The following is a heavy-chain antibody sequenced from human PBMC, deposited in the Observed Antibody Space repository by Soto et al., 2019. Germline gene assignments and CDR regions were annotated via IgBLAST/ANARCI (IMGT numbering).Heavy chain of an antibody. CDR1: GFTFSSYG. V-gene: IGHV3-30*18. D-gene: IGHD1-26*01. CDR3: AKDLRELHSSHYYYGMDV. J-gene: IGHJ6*02. CDR2: VSYDAFNE. Sequence: QVQLVESGGGVVQPGRSLRLSCAASGFTFSSYGMHWVRQAPGKGLEWVAVVSYDAFNEHYADSVTDRFTISRDNSKNTLYLQMNSLRAEDTAVYYCAKDLRELHSSHYYYGMDVWGQGTTVTVSS.